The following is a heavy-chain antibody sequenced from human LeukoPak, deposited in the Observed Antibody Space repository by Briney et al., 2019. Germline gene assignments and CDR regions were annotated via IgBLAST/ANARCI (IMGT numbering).Heavy chain of an antibody. CDR2: ISWNSGSI. CDR1: GFTFDDYA. Sequence: GGSLRLSCAASGFTFDDYAMHWVRQAPGKGLEWVSGISWNSGSIGYADSVKGGFTISRDNAKNSLYLQMNSLRAEDTALYYCAKDNGYSSGWFDYFDYWGQGTLVTVSS. CDR3: AKDNGYSSGWFDYFDY. J-gene: IGHJ4*02. D-gene: IGHD6-19*01. V-gene: IGHV3-9*01.